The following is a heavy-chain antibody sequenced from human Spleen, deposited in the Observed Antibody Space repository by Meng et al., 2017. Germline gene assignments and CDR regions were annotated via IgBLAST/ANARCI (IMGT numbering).Heavy chain of an antibody. J-gene: IGHJ4*02. D-gene: IGHD4-23*01. CDR2: INSDRSST. CDR1: GFTFSSCW. CDR3: ARDLDYGGQSNFDY. V-gene: IGHV3-74*01. Sequence: GESLKISCAASGFTFSSCWMHWVRQAPGKGLVWVSRINSDRSSTAYADSVKGRVTISRDNAKNTLYLQMNSLRVEDTSVYYCARDLDYGGQSNFDYWGQGILVTVSS.